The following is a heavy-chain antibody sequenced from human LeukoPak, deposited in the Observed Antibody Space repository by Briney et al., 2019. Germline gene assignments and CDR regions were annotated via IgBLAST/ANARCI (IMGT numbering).Heavy chain of an antibody. D-gene: IGHD2/OR15-2a*01. V-gene: IGHV3-7*01. Sequence: GGSLRLSCAASGFTFSAYWMSWVRQAPGKGLEWVANIRQDGSDKYYVDSVKGRFTISRDNAKNSLYLQMNSLRAEDTAVYYCASLIGRIDAFDIWGQGTMVTVSS. CDR3: ASLIGRIDAFDI. J-gene: IGHJ3*02. CDR1: GFTFSAYW. CDR2: IRQDGSDK.